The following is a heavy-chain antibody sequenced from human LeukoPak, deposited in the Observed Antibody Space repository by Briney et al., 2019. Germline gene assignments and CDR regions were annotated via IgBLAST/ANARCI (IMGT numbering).Heavy chain of an antibody. CDR3: ARDRGAPRLGEYSLAPDWYFDL. CDR1: GFTFSSYE. V-gene: IGHV3-30-3*01. CDR2: ISYDGSIK. D-gene: IGHD3-16*01. Sequence: PGGSLRLSCAASGFTFSSYEMNWVRQAPGKGLEWVTFISYDGSIKYYADSVKGRFTISRDNSKNTLYLQMNSLRAEDTAVYYCARDRGAPRLGEYSLAPDWYFDLWGRGTLVTVSS. J-gene: IGHJ2*01.